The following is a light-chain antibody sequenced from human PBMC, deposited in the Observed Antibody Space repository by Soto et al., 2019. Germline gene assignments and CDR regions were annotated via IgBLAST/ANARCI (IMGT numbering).Light chain of an antibody. V-gene: IGKV1-5*03. CDR2: KAS. Sequence: IQMTPSASTLSASVGGRVTRTCPASQSISSWLAWYQQKPGKAPKLLIYKASSLESGVPSRFSGSGSGTEITLTISSLQPDDFATYYCQQYNSYWTFGQGTKVDI. CDR1: QSISSW. CDR3: QQYNSYWT. J-gene: IGKJ1*01.